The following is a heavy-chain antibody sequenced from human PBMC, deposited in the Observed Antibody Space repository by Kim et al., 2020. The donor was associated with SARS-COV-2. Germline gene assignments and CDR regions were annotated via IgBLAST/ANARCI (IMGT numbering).Heavy chain of an antibody. CDR3: TRDLTPITMVRGLDAFDF. CDR2: IRSKAYGGTT. D-gene: IGHD3-10*01. V-gene: IGHV3-49*03. J-gene: IGHJ3*01. CDR1: GFTFGDYA. Sequence: GGSLRLSCTASGFTFGDYAMSWFRQAPGKGLEWVGFIRSKAYGGTTEYAASVKGRFTISRDDSKSIAYLQMNSLKTEDTAVYYCTRDLTPITMVRGLDAFDFWGQGTMVTVSS.